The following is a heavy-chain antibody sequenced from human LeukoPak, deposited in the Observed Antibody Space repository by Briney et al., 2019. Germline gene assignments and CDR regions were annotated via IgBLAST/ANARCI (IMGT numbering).Heavy chain of an antibody. CDR1: GFTFSSYS. CDR2: ISSSSSTI. J-gene: IGHJ6*03. D-gene: IGHD3-16*01. CDR3: ARVGVYPGPGYYYYYMDV. Sequence: GGSLRLSCAASGFTFSSYSMNWVRQALGKGLEWVSYISSSSSTIYYADSVKGRFTISRDNAKNSLYLQMNSLRAEDTAVYYCARVGVYPGPGYYYYYMDVWGKGTTVTVSS. V-gene: IGHV3-48*04.